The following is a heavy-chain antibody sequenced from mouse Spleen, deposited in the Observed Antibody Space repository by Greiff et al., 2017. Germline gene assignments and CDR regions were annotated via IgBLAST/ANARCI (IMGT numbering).Heavy chain of an antibody. CDR3: ARETNWDWFAY. D-gene: IGHD4-1*01. J-gene: IGHJ3*01. V-gene: IGHV1-42*01. CDR2: INPSTGGT. CDR1: GYSFTGYY. Sequence: VQLKESGPELVKPGASVKISCKASGYSFTGYYMNWVKQSPEKSLEWIGEINPSTGGTTYNQKFKAKATLTVDKSSSTAYMQLKSLTSEDSAVYYCARETNWDWFAYWGQGTLVTVSA.